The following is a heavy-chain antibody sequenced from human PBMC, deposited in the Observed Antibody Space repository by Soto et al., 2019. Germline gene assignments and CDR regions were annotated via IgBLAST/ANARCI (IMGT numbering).Heavy chain of an antibody. V-gene: IGHV1-2*02. Sequence: GASVKVSCKAFGYTFTGYYMHWVRQAPGQGLEWMGWINPNSGGTNYAQKFQGRVTMTRDTSISTAYMELSRLRSDDTAVYYCASHLQYYDFWSGYMDVWGQGTTATVSS. CDR3: ASHLQYYDFWSGYMDV. CDR1: GYTFTGYY. D-gene: IGHD3-3*01. CDR2: INPNSGGT. J-gene: IGHJ6*02.